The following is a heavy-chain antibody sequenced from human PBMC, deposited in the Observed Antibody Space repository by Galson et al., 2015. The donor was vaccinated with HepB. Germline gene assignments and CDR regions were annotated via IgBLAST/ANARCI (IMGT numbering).Heavy chain of an antibody. D-gene: IGHD5-12*01. CDR1: GGTFSSYA. CDR3: ARLGHTAYDYEGPYSPEYYFDY. CDR2: IIPIFGTA. V-gene: IGHV1-69*13. J-gene: IGHJ4*02. Sequence: SVKVSCKASGGTFSSYAISWVRQAPGQGLEWMGGIIPIFGTANYAQKFQGRVTITADESTSTAYMELSSLRSEDTAVYYCARLGHTAYDYEGPYSPEYYFDYWGQGTLVTVSS.